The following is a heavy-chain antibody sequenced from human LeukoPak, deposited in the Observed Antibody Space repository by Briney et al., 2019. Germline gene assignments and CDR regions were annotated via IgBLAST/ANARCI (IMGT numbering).Heavy chain of an antibody. CDR3: ARGGPPRYSGYDSGSGNYYYYMDV. V-gene: IGHV4-4*07. CDR1: GGSINNYY. CDR2: INTSGTT. J-gene: IGHJ6*03. Sequence: SETLSLTCTVSGGSINNYYWSWIRQPAGKGLEWIGRINTSGTTNYNPSLKSRVTMSVDTSKNQFSLKLSSVTAADTAVYYCARGGPPRYSGYDSGSGNYYYYMDVWGKGTTVTISS. D-gene: IGHD5-12*01.